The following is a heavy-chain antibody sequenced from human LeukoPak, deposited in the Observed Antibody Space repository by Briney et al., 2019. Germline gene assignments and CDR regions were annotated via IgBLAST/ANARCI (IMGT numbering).Heavy chain of an antibody. Sequence: ASVKVSCKASGYTFTAYYIHWVRQAPGQGFEWMGWINPNNGGTNYAQKFQGRVSMTRDTSIRTVYMELSGLRSDDTAVYYCARGPSTGDFDYWGQGTLVTVSS. CDR1: GYTFTAYY. CDR2: INPNNGGT. V-gene: IGHV1-2*02. CDR3: ARGPSTGDFDY. D-gene: IGHD7-27*01. J-gene: IGHJ4*02.